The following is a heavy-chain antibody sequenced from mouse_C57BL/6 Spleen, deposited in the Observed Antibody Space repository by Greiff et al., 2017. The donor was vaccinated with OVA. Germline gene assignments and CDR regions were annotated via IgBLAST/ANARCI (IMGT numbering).Heavy chain of an antibody. CDR2: IYPGSGST. CDR1: GYTFTSYW. Sequence: QVHVKQPGAELVKPGASVKMSCKASGYTFTSYWITWVKQRPGQGLEWIGDIYPGSGSTNYNEKFKSKATLTVDKSSSTAYMQLSSLTSVDSAVYYCARVKWGGHYAMDYWGPAPSVTVSS. CDR3: ARVKWGGHYAMDY. V-gene: IGHV1-55*01. D-gene: IGHD1-3*01. J-gene: IGHJ4*01.